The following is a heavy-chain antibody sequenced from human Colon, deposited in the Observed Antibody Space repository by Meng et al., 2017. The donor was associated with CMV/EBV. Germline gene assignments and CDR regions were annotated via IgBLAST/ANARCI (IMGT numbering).Heavy chain of an antibody. J-gene: IGHJ4*02. Sequence: GESLKISCAASGFTPRRFEHQWVRQAPGKGLEWVSGISGSGSSTYYADSVKGRFTISRDNSKNTLYLEMNSLRAEDTAVYYCAKVRLVRGWGLDYWGQGTLVTVSS. D-gene: IGHD1-26*01. V-gene: IGHV3-23*01. CDR3: AKVRLVRGWGLDY. CDR2: ISGSGSST. CDR1: GFTPRRFE.